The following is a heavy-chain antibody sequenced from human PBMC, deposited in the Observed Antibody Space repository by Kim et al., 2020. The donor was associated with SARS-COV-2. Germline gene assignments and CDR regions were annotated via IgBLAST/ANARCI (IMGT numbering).Heavy chain of an antibody. CDR2: INTNTGNP. J-gene: IGHJ6*02. Sequence: ASVKVSCKASGYTFTSYAMNWVRQAPGQGLEWMGWINTNTGNPTYAQGFTGRFVFSLDTSVSTAYLQISSLKAEDTAVYYCARAQRYYDILTGYRSGYGRDVWGQGTTVTVSS. V-gene: IGHV7-4-1*02. CDR1: GYTFTSYA. CDR3: ARAQRYYDILTGYRSGYGRDV. D-gene: IGHD3-9*01.